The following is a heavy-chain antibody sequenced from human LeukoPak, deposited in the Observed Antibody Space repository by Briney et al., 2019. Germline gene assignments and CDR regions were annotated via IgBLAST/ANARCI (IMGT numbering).Heavy chain of an antibody. CDR1: GFTFSSYA. V-gene: IGHV3-30*04. Sequence: GGSLRLSCAASGFTFSSYAMHWVRQAPGKGLEWVAVISYDGSNKHYADSVKGRFTISRDNSKNTLYLQMNSLRAEDTAVYYCARLGYSGYDLPTADYWGQGTLVTVSS. CDR2: ISYDGSNK. J-gene: IGHJ4*02. CDR3: ARLGYSGYDLPTADY. D-gene: IGHD5-12*01.